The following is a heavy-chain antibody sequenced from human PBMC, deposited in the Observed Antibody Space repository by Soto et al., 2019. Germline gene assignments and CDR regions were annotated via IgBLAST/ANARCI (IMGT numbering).Heavy chain of an antibody. J-gene: IGHJ4*02. V-gene: IGHV3-30*03. Sequence: QVQLVESGGGVVQPGRSLRLSCAASGLIFRHFGMHWVRRAPGKGLEWVATISGDGNDKYYPDSMKGRFTISRDNCNNTLYLQLNSLRPEDTAVYHCVQGARTAHHPLDSWGQGVLVTVSS. CDR3: VQGARTAHHPLDS. CDR2: ISGDGNDK. CDR1: GLIFRHFG. D-gene: IGHD1-26*01.